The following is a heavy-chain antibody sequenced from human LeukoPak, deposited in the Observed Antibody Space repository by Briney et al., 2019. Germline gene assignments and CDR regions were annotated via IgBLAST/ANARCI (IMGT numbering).Heavy chain of an antibody. V-gene: IGHV4-59*01. Sequence: SETLSLTCTVSGGSISNYYWSWIRQPPGKGLEWIGYIYYSRSINYNPSLKSRVTISVDTSKNQFSLKLSSVTAADTAVYYCARDRWELKGCYYYYGMDVWGQGTTVTVSS. D-gene: IGHD1-26*01. CDR3: ARDRWELKGCYYYYGMDV. CDR2: IYYSRSI. CDR1: GGSISNYY. J-gene: IGHJ6*02.